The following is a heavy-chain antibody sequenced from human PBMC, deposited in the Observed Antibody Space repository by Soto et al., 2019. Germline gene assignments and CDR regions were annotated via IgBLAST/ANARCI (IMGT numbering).Heavy chain of an antibody. CDR2: INGDGSDT. V-gene: IGHV3-74*03. CDR3: ARDQTTGDWFDA. Sequence: GGSLRLSCGASGFDFNNYWMHWVRQDPGKGLVWVSRINGDGSDTKYADSVKGRFTISRDNAKNTVYLQMNSLRAEDTAVYYCARDQTTGDWFDAWGQGALVTVSS. D-gene: IGHD4-17*01. J-gene: IGHJ5*02. CDR1: GFDFNNYW.